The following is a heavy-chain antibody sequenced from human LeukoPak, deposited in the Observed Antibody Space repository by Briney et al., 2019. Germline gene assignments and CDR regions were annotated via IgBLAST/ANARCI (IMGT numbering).Heavy chain of an antibody. CDR3: ARDPRDIVVVVSADY. CDR2: INSDGSST. CDR1: GGSFSGYY. Sequence: PSETLSLTCAVYGGSFSGYYWSWIRQPPGKGLEWVSRINSDGSSTSYADSVKGRFTISRDNAKNTLYLQMNSLRAEDTAVYYCARDPRDIVVVVSADYWGQGTLVTVS. D-gene: IGHD2-15*01. J-gene: IGHJ4*02. V-gene: IGHV3-74*01.